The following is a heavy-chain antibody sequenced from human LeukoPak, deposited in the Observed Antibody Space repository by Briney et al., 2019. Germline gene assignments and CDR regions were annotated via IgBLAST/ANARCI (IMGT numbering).Heavy chain of an antibody. J-gene: IGHJ6*03. CDR3: ARGKWLKNYYYYYYMDV. V-gene: IGHV1-69*05. D-gene: IGHD3-22*01. Sequence: ASVKVSCKASGGTFSSYAISWVRQAPGQGLEWMGGIIPIFGTANYAQKFQGRVTITTDEFTSTAYMELSSLRSEDTAVYYCARGKWLKNYYYYYYMDVWGKGTTVTVSS. CDR1: GGTFSSYA. CDR2: IIPIFGTA.